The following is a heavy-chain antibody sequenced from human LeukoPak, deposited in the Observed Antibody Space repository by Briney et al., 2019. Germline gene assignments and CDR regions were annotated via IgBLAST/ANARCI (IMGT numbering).Heavy chain of an antibody. J-gene: IGHJ6*02. V-gene: IGHV4-39*01. CDR3: ARQPMVVLPASNYYYYGMDV. CDR1: GGSIRSSSYY. D-gene: IGHD2-2*01. Sequence: SETLCLTCTVSGGSIRSSSYYWGWIRQPPGKGLEWIGSIYYSWSTYYNPSVKRRVTISVATDRNRFSLKLSSGTAADTAVYYCARQPMVVLPASNYYYYGMDVWGQGTTVTVSS. CDR2: IYYSWST.